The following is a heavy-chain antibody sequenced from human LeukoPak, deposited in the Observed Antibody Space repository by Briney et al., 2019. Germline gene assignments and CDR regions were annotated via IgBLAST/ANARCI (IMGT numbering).Heavy chain of an antibody. CDR3: ARGVLYYDILTGYLDYYMDV. CDR2: IYTSGST. Sequence: SETLSLTCTVSGGSISSGSYYWSWIRQPAGKGLEWIGRIYTSGSTNYNPSLKSRVTISVDTSKNQFSLKLSSVTAADTAVYYCARGVLYYDILTGYLDYYMDVWGKGTTVTIPS. V-gene: IGHV4-61*02. D-gene: IGHD3-9*01. CDR1: GGSISSGSYY. J-gene: IGHJ6*03.